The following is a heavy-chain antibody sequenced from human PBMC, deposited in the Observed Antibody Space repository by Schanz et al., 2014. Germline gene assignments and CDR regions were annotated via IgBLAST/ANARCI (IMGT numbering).Heavy chain of an antibody. D-gene: IGHD3-10*01. CDR2: ISGSGGST. V-gene: IGHV3-23*04. J-gene: IGHJ4*02. CDR1: GFTFGDYA. Sequence: VQLVESGGGLVQPGGSLRLSCAASGFTFGDYAMTWVRQAPGKGLEWVSAISGSGGSTYYADSVKGRFTISRDNSKNTLYLQMNSLRAEDTAVYYCARIGGSVFDYWAQGTLVTVSS. CDR3: ARIGGSVFDY.